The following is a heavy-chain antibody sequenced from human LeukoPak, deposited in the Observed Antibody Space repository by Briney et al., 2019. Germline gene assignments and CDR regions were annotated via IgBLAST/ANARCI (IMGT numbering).Heavy chain of an antibody. CDR2: ISGSGGTT. J-gene: IGHJ4*02. Sequence: GGSLRLSCAASGFTFSNYAMSWVRQAPGKGLEWVSSISGSGGTTYYADSVKGRFSISRDSSKNTLYLQMNSLRAEDTAVYYCAKVGVHDLLTGGYDDYFDYWGQGTLVTVSS. CDR1: GFTFSNYA. CDR3: AKVGVHDLLTGGYDDYFDY. D-gene: IGHD3-9*01. V-gene: IGHV3-23*01.